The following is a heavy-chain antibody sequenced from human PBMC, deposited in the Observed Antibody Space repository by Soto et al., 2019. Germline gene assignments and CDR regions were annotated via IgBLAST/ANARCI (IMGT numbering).Heavy chain of an antibody. J-gene: IGHJ6*02. CDR2: INPNSGGT. CDR1: GYTLTGYY. V-gene: IGHV1-2*04. D-gene: IGHD3-10*01. Sequence: GASVKVCCKDSGYTLTGYYMHWVRQAPGQGLEWMGWINPNSGGTNYAQKFQGWVTMTRDTSISTAYMELSRLRSDDTAVYYCARSGKYYYGSGSYYTRYYYYYGMDVWGQGTTVTVSS. CDR3: ARSGKYYYGSGSYYTRYYYYYGMDV.